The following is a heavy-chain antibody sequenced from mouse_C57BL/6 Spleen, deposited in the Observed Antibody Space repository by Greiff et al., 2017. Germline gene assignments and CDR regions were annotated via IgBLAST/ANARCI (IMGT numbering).Heavy chain of an antibody. CDR2: ISYDGSN. CDR3: ARGGAY. V-gene: IGHV3-6*01. Sequence: EVQLQESGPGLVKPSQSLSLTCSVTGYSITSGYYWNWIRQFPGNELEWMGYISYDGSNNYNPSLKNRISITRDTSKNQFFLKLNSVTTEDTATYYCARGGAYWGQGTLVTVSA. CDR1: GYSITSGYY. J-gene: IGHJ3*01.